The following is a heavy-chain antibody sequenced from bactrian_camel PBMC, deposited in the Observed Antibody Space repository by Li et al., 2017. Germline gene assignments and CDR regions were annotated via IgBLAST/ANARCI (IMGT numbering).Heavy chain of an antibody. D-gene: IGHD2*01. CDR3: VRRGTAMKTLLFDA. CDR2: VNSGGDTE. J-gene: IGHJ6*01. Sequence: HVQLVESGGGLVQPGGSLRILCVASGFTFRNYWMYWVRQAPGKGLEYISAVNSGGDTEYYVDSVKGRSTISRDNAQSTVYLQMNSLKPEDTAVYYCVRRGTAMKTLLFDAWGQGTQVTVS. CDR1: GFTFRNYW. V-gene: IGHV3S1*01.